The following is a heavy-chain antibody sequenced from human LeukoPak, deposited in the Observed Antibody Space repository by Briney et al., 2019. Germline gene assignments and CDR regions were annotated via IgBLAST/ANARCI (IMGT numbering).Heavy chain of an antibody. CDR3: ARDLLGYGDYVS. V-gene: IGHV4-30-4*08. J-gene: IGHJ5*02. CDR1: GGSINSGNYY. CDR2: IYYSGGT. D-gene: IGHD4-17*01. Sequence: PSETLSLTCTVSGGSINSGNYYWTWIRQPPGKGLEWIGYIYYSGGTYYNPSLRGRVTISVDTSKNQFSLKLKSVTAADTAVYYCARDLLGYGDYVSWGQGALVTVSS.